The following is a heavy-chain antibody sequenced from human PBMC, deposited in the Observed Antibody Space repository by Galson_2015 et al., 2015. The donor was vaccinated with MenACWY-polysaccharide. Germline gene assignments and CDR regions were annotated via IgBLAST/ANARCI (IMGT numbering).Heavy chain of an antibody. CDR3: ARDVETKGGRTDY. CDR1: GFTFTSYS. D-gene: IGHD1-1*01. J-gene: IGHJ4*02. V-gene: IGHV3-48*02. Sequence: SLRLSCAASGFTFTSYSMNWVRQAPGKGLEWVVYISTTGSNIYYADSVKGRFTISRDNARKSLYLQMSSLGDEDTAVYYCARDVETKGGRTDYWGQGTLVTVSS. CDR2: ISTTGSNI.